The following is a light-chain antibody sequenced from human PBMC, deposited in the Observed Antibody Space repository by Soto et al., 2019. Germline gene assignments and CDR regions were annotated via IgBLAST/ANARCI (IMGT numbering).Light chain of an antibody. CDR2: GAS. Sequence: EIVLTQSPGTLSLSPGERATLSCRASQSVGSNLLAWYQQKRGQAPRLLIYGASNRATGIPDRFSGSGSGTDFTLTISRLDPEDFAVYHCQPYKTSPRTFCQGTTGAIK. CDR1: QSVGSNL. J-gene: IGKJ1*01. V-gene: IGKV3-20*01. CDR3: QPYKTSPRT.